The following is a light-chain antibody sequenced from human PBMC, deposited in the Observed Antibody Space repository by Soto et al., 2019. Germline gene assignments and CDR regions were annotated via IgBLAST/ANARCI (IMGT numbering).Light chain of an antibody. Sequence: QSALTQPASVSGSPGQSISISCTGINSDVGSYDLVSWYQQHPGKAPQLIIYEGTKRPSGVSNRFSGSKSGNTASLTVSGLQAEDEADYYCCAYAGSTTDVVFGGGTKLTVL. J-gene: IGLJ2*01. V-gene: IGLV2-23*01. CDR3: CAYAGSTTDVV. CDR1: NSDVGSYDL. CDR2: EGT.